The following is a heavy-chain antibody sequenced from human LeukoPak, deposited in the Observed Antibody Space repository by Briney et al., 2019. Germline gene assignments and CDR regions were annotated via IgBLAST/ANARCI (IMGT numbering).Heavy chain of an antibody. CDR1: GGSFSGYY. Sequence: PSETLSLTCAVYGGSFSGYYWSWIRQPPGKGLEWIGEINHSGSTNYNPSLKSRVTISVDTSKNQFSPKLSSVTAADTAVYYCARVGYGSGSYYFDYWGQGTLVTVSS. CDR3: ARVGYGSGSYYFDY. D-gene: IGHD3-10*01. V-gene: IGHV4-34*01. CDR2: INHSGST. J-gene: IGHJ4*02.